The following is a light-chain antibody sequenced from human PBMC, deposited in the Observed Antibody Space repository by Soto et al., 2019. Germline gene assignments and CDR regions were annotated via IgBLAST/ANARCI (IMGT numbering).Light chain of an antibody. V-gene: IGKV1-5*01. CDR3: QQYSSNSF. CDR1: QSISIS. CDR2: AAS. J-gene: IGKJ4*01. Sequence: DIQMTQSPSALSASVGDRATSRCRASQSISISLAWYQQKPGKAPKVLIYAASSLESGVPLRFSGNGSGTEFTLTISSLQPDDFATYYCQQYSSNSFFGGGTKVDIK.